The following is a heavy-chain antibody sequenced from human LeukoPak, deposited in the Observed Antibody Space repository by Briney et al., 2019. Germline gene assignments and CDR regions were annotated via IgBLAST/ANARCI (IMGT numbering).Heavy chain of an antibody. Sequence: PEALSLTCTVPGYSISSGYYWGWFPQPPGKGREWSGSIYHSGGTYYNPSLKSRVTLSLDTTKNQLSLNLCSVCAAETGVYYSARESGYDILTGSIPRSYYYYMHVWGKGTTVPVSS. D-gene: IGHD3-9*01. CDR3: ARESGYDILTGSIPRSYYYYMHV. CDR2: IYHSGGT. V-gene: IGHV4-38-2*02. CDR1: GYSISSGYY. J-gene: IGHJ6*03.